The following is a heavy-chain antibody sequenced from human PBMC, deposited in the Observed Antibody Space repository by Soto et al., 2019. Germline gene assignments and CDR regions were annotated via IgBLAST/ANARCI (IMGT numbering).Heavy chain of an antibody. CDR1: GFTFSSYG. D-gene: IGHD6-13*01. V-gene: IGHV3-33*01. CDR3: ARGSKAAAGIGLDP. J-gene: IGHJ5*02. CDR2: IWYDGSNK. Sequence: PGGSLRLSCAASGFTFSSYGMHWVRQAPGKGLEWVEVIWYDGSNKYYADSVKGRFTISRDNSKNTLYLQMNSLRAEDTAVYYCARGSKAAAGIGLDPWGQGTLVTVSS.